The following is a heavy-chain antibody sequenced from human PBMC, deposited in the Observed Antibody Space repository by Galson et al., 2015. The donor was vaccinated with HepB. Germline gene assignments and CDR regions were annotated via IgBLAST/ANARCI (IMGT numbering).Heavy chain of an antibody. CDR2: ISSSSSYI. V-gene: IGHV3-21*01. Sequence: SLRLSCAASGFTFSSYSMNWVRQAPGKGLEWVSSISSSSSYIYYADSVKGRFTISRDNAKNSLYLQMNSLRAEDTAVYYCARISLYCSSTSCSFYYYYGMDVWGQGTTVTVSS. D-gene: IGHD2-2*01. J-gene: IGHJ6*02. CDR1: GFTFSSYS. CDR3: ARISLYCSSTSCSFYYYYGMDV.